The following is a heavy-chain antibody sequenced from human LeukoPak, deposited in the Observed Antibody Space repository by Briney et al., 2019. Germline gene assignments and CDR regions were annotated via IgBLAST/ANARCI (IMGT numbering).Heavy chain of an antibody. CDR1: GFTFSSYW. CDR2: INSDGSST. V-gene: IGHV3-74*01. D-gene: IGHD2-2*01. Sequence: GGSLRLSCAASGFTFSSYWMRWGRQAPGKGLVWVSRINSDGSSTSYADSVKGRFTISRDNAKNTLYLQMNSLRAEDTAVYYCAGYCSSPSCHLFGYWGQGTLVTVSS. J-gene: IGHJ4*02. CDR3: AGYCSSPSCHLFGY.